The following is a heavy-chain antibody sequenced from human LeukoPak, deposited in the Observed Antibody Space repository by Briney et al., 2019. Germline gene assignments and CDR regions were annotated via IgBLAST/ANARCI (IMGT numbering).Heavy chain of an antibody. J-gene: IGHJ4*02. CDR1: GGSFSGYY. D-gene: IGHD1-26*01. V-gene: IGHV4-34*01. Sequence: SETLSLTCAVYGGSFSGYYWSWIRQPPGKGLEWIGEINHSGSTNYNPSLKSRVTISVDTSKNQFSLKLSSVTAADTAVYFCARGPSGSYLSPFDYWGQGTLVTVSP. CDR3: ARGPSGSYLSPFDY. CDR2: INHSGST.